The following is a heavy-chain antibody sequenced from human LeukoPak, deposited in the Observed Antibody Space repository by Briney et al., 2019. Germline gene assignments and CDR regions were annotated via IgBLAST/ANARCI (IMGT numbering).Heavy chain of an antibody. J-gene: IGHJ4*02. CDR2: VYPGGSDI. V-gene: IGHV5-51*01. Sequence: GESLKISCKGSGYSFSNYYIDWVRQMPGKGLEWMGVVYPGGSDIRYSPSFQGQVTISADQSIDTAYLQWSSLKTSDSAMYYCASRTGSYYPFDSWGQGTLVTVSS. CDR1: GYSFSNYY. D-gene: IGHD1-26*01. CDR3: ASRTGSYYPFDS.